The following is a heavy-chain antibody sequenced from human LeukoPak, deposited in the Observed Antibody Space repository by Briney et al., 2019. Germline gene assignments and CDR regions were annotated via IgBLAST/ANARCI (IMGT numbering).Heavy chain of an antibody. J-gene: IGHJ4*02. CDR1: GYTFTSYG. V-gene: IGHV1-18*01. CDR3: ARGEGNYDSSGYYYY. D-gene: IGHD3-22*01. Sequence: GASVKVSCKASGYTFTSYGISWVRQAPGQGLEWMGWISAYNGNTNYAQKLQGRVTMTTDTSTSTAYMELTSLRSDDTAVYYCARGEGNYDSSGYYYYWGQGTLVTVSS. CDR2: ISAYNGNT.